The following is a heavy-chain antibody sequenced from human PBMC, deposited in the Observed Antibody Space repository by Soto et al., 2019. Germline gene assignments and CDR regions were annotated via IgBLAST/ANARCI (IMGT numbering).Heavy chain of an antibody. J-gene: IGHJ4*02. V-gene: IGHV3-23*01. CDR1: GFTFSTYA. Sequence: EVQLLESGGGLVQPGGSLRLSCAASGFTFSTYAMTWVRQAPGKGLEWVSGIVGNGGATYYADSVKGRFSISRDNSKNTLYLQMNSLRPEETDVYYCATDYYYDSGSHWGQGTLVIVSA. CDR3: ATDYYYDSGSH. CDR2: IVGNGGAT. D-gene: IGHD3-10*01.